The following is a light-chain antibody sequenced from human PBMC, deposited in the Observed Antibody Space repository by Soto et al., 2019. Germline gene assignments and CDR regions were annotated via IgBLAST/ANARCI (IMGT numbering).Light chain of an antibody. CDR1: ESVSTK. Sequence: ERVLTQSPATLSASPGERATLSCRASESVSTKLAWYMQKPGQAPSLVMYAASTRATGIPARFSGGGSGTEFTLTISSLQSEDFAVYYCQQYNNWPITFGQGTRLEIK. V-gene: IGKV3-15*01. CDR2: AAS. J-gene: IGKJ5*01. CDR3: QQYNNWPIT.